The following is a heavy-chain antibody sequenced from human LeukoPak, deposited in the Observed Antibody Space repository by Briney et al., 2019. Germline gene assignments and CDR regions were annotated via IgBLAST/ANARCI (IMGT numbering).Heavy chain of an antibody. Sequence: SCKASGGTFSSYAMHWVRQAPGKGLEWVAVISYDGSNKYYADSVKGRFTISRDNSKNTLYLQMNSLRAEDTAVYYCARDARYGSPSGYWGQGTLVTVSS. J-gene: IGHJ4*02. D-gene: IGHD1-14*01. CDR1: GGTFSSYA. CDR3: ARDARYGSPSGY. V-gene: IGHV3-30-3*01. CDR2: ISYDGSNK.